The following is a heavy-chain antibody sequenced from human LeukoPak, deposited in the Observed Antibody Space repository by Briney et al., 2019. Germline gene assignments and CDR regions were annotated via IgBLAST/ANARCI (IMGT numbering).Heavy chain of an antibody. J-gene: IGHJ4*02. CDR2: IKGDGSSI. CDR3: VRDGVGAPPFDY. V-gene: IGHV3-74*01. D-gene: IGHD1-26*01. CDR1: GFTFSNHW. Sequence: GGSLRLSCVASGFTFSNHWMHWVRQNPGKGLVWVSRIKGDGSSISHADSVTGRFTISRDIAKNTLYLQMNNLRAEDTGVYYCVRDGVGAPPFDYWGEGILVTVSS.